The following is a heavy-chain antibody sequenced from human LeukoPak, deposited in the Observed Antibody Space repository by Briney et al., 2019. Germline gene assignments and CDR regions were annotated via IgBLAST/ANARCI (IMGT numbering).Heavy chain of an antibody. D-gene: IGHD3-16*01. CDR1: GFTFGRYT. CDR3: VRDLNWAFDY. Sequence: GGSLRLSCAASGFTFGRYTMNWVRQAPGKELEWISNIRSESSSTTYADSVKGRFTISRDNAKNSLYLQINSLRAEDTAVYYCVRDLNWAFDYWGQGTLVTVSS. J-gene: IGHJ4*02. V-gene: IGHV3-48*01. CDR2: IRSESSST.